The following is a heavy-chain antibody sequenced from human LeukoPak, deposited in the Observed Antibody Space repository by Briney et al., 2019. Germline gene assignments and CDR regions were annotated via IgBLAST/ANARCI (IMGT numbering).Heavy chain of an antibody. V-gene: IGHV4-31*03. CDR1: GGSISSGGYY. D-gene: IGHD4-17*01. CDR3: ASFTMTTVPYVRGVGFDY. Sequence: SETLSLTCTVSGGSISSGGYYWSWIRQHPGKGLEWIGYIYYSGSTYYNPSLKSRVTISVDTSKNQFSVKLSSVTAADTAVYYCASFTMTTVPYVRGVGFDYWGQGTLVTVSS. CDR2: IYYSGST. J-gene: IGHJ4*02.